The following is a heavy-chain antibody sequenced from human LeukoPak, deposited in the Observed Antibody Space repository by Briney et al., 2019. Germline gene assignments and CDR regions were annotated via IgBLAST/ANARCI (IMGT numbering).Heavy chain of an antibody. CDR2: IKSKTDGGTT. V-gene: IGHV3-15*01. J-gene: IGHJ4*02. CDR1: GFTFSNAW. CDR3: TTDPLVTFDY. D-gene: IGHD3-9*01. Sequence: GGSLRLSCAASGFTFSNAWMSWVRQAPGKGREWVGRIKSKTDGGTTAYAAPMKGRFTIPRDDSKNTLYLQMNSLKTEDTAVYYCTTDPLVTFDYWGQGTLVTVSS.